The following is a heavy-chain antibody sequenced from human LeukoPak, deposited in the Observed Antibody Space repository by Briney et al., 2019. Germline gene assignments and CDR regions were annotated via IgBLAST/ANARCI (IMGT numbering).Heavy chain of an antibody. CDR1: GDSISSYY. CDR2: IYYSGST. D-gene: IGHD6-13*01. V-gene: IGHV4-59*01. CDR3: ASTGYSSSWYPSAEYFQH. Sequence: SETLSLTCTVSGDSISSYYWSWIRQPPGKGLEWIGYIYYSGSTNCNPSLKSRVTISVDTSKNQFSLKLSSVTAADTAVYYCASTGYSSSWYPSAEYFQHWGQGTLVTVSS. J-gene: IGHJ1*01.